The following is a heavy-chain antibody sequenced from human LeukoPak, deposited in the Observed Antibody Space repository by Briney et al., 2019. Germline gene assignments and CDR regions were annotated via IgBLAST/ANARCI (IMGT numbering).Heavy chain of an antibody. V-gene: IGHV4-39*07. CDR3: ARAFNWNDEAFDI. D-gene: IGHD1-1*01. CDR2: IYYSGST. Sequence: PSETLSLTCTVSGGSISSSTYYWGWIRQPPGKGLEWIGTIYYSGSTYYNPSLKSRVTISVDTSKNQFSLKLSSVTAADTAVYYCARAFNWNDEAFDIWGQGTMVTVSS. CDR1: GGSISSSTYY. J-gene: IGHJ3*02.